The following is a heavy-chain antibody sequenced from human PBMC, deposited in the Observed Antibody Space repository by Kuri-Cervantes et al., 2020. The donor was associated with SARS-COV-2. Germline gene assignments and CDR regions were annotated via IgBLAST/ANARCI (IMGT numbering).Heavy chain of an antibody. V-gene: IGHV1-2*04. Sequence: SVKVSCKASGYTFTGYYMHWVRQAPGQGLEWMGWINPNSGGTNYAQKFQGWVTMTRDTSISTVYMELSRLRSDDTAVYYCARSTPLRRLVVISQGGAFDIWGQGTMVT. CDR1: GYTFTGYY. D-gene: IGHD3-22*01. CDR2: INPNSGGT. J-gene: IGHJ3*02. CDR3: ARSTPLRRLVVISQGGAFDI.